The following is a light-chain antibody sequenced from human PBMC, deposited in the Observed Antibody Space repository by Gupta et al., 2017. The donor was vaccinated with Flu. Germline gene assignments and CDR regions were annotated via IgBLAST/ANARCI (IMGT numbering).Light chain of an antibody. J-gene: IGLJ1*01. CDR3: SSYTSTDTFYV. CDR1: SSDVGRSDS. CDR2: DVS. Sequence: QSALTQPASVSGSLGQSITISCTGTSSDVGRSDSVSWYQQHPGEAPKLIIYDVSVRPSGVSSRFSGSKYGNTTSLTISGLEAEDETDYYCSSYTSTDTFYVFGLGTRVTVL. V-gene: IGLV2-14*01.